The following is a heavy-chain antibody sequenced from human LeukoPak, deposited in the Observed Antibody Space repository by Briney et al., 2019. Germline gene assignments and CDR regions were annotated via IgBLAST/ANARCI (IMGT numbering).Heavy chain of an antibody. CDR2: IYHSGST. V-gene: IGHV4-38-2*02. CDR1: GYSISSGYY. CDR3: ARGWVMATIEPPNDAFDI. Sequence: SETLSLTCTVSGYSISSGYYWGWIRQPPGKGLEWIGSIYHSGSTYYNPSLKSRVTISVDTSKIQFSLKLNSVTAADTAVYYCARGWVMATIEPPNDAFDIWGQGTMVTVSS. J-gene: IGHJ3*02. D-gene: IGHD5-24*01.